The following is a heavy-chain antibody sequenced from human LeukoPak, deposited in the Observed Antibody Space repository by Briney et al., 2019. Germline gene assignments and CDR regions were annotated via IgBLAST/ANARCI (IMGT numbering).Heavy chain of an antibody. V-gene: IGHV3-7*01. J-gene: IGHJ4*02. CDR1: GFTFSSYW. CDR3: AREMVAVAGAIDC. D-gene: IGHD6-19*01. CDR2: IKQDGSDK. Sequence: GGSLRLSCAASGFTFSSYWMSWVRQAPGKGLEWVANIKQDGSDKYYVDSVKGRFTISRDNVKNSLYLQMNSLRVEDTAVYYCAREMVAVAGAIDCWGQGTLVTVPS.